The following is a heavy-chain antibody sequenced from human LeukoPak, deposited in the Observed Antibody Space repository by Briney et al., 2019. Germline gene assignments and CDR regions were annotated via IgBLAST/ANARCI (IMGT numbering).Heavy chain of an antibody. Sequence: GGSLRLSCAASGFTFSGYGMHWVRQAPGKGLEWVAFIRYNGGNKYYADSVKSRFTISRDNTKNTLYLQMNSLRTEDTAVYYCARDRAAFGVVQVGYWGQGTLVTVSS. V-gene: IGHV3-30*02. CDR2: IRYNGGNK. CDR3: ARDRAAFGVVQVGY. J-gene: IGHJ4*02. D-gene: IGHD3-3*01. CDR1: GFTFSGYG.